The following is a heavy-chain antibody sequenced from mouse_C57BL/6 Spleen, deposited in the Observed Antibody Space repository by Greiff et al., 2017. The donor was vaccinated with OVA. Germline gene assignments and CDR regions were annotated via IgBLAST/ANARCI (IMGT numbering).Heavy chain of an antibody. J-gene: IGHJ4*01. CDR3: ALYCGNYYAMDY. Sequence: VQLQESGPELVKPGASVKISCKASGYAFSSSWMNWVKQRPGKGLEWIGRIYPGDGDTNYNGKFKGKATLTADKSSSTAYMQLSSLTSEDSAVYFCALYCGNYYAMDYWGQGTSVTVSS. CDR1: GYAFSSSW. CDR2: IYPGDGDT. D-gene: IGHD2-1*01. V-gene: IGHV1-82*01.